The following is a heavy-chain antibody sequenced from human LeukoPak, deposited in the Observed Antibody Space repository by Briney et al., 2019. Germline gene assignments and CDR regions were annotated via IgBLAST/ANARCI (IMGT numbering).Heavy chain of an antibody. V-gene: IGHV4-39*07. Sequence: SETLSLTCTVSTDSISSGNYYWGWVRQSPGQGLEWIGSIVSGGSTNYNPSLKSRVTISVDTSKNQFSLKLSSVTAADTAVYYCARRYDSSGFNWFDPWGQGTLVTVSS. CDR2: IVSGGST. CDR1: TDSISSGNYY. CDR3: ARRYDSSGFNWFDP. J-gene: IGHJ5*02. D-gene: IGHD3-22*01.